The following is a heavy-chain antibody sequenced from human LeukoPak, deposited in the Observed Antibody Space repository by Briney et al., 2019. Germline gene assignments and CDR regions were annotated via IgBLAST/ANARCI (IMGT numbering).Heavy chain of an antibody. CDR3: ARDLGPHRSSPNTGAFDI. CDR1: GFTLSDYF. D-gene: IGHD1-26*01. J-gene: IGHJ3*02. CDR2: IAPAGTT. Sequence: GGSLRLSCAASGFTLSDYFMTWIRQAPGKGLEWVSYIAPAGTTYYADSVKGRFTISRDNARTSLYLQMSNMRADDTAVYYCARDLGPHRSSPNTGAFDIWGQGTMVTVSS. V-gene: IGHV3-11*04.